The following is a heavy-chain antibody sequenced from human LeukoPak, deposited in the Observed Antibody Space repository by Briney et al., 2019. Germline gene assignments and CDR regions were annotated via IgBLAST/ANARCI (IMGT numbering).Heavy chain of an antibody. CDR1: GGSISSYY. V-gene: IGHV4-59*08. Sequence: TETLSLTCTVSGGSISSYYWSWIRQPPGKGLEWIGYIYYSGSTNYNPSLKSRVTISVDTSKNQFSLKLSSVTAADMAVYYCESYYYDSSGYRFDYWGQGTLVTVSS. CDR2: IYYSGST. J-gene: IGHJ4*02. CDR3: ESYYYDSSGYRFDY. D-gene: IGHD3-22*01.